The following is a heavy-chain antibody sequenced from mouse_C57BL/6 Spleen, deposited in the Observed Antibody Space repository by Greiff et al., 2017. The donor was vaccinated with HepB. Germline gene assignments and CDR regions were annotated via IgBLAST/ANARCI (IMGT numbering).Heavy chain of an antibody. Sequence: VQLQQPGTELVKPGASVKLSCKASGYTFTSYWMHWVKQRPGQGLEWIGNINPSNGGTNYNEKFKSKATLTVDKSSSTAYMQLSSRTSEDSAVYSCARRLYGSSYDWYFDVWGTGTTVTVSS. D-gene: IGHD1-1*01. CDR1: GYTFTSYW. CDR3: ARRLYGSSYDWYFDV. CDR2: INPSNGGT. J-gene: IGHJ1*03. V-gene: IGHV1-53*01.